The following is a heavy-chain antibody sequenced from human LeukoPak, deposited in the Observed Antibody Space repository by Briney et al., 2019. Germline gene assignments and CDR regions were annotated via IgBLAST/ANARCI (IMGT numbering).Heavy chain of an antibody. CDR3: ARDKVATPTTLAFDP. V-gene: IGHV1-18*01. CDR1: GYTFTSYG. D-gene: IGHD5-12*01. J-gene: IGHJ5*02. CDR2: ISAYNGKT. Sequence: GESLKISCKGSGYTFTSYGITWVRQAPGGGLEWMGWISAYNGKTNYAQKFQGRVTMTTDTSTSTAYMEVSSLISDDTAVYYCARDKVATPTTLAFDPWGQGTLVTVSS.